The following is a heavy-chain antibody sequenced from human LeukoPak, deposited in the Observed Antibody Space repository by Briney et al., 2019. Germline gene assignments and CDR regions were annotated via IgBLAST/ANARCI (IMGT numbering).Heavy chain of an antibody. Sequence: GGSLRLSCAASGFTFSSYEMNWVRHAPGKGLEWVSYISSSGSTIYYADSVKGRFTISRDNAKNSLYLQMNRLRAEDTAVYYCARDLSGYSSSWYGGNWFDPWGQGTLVTVSS. CDR3: ARDLSGYSSSWYGGNWFDP. CDR1: GFTFSSYE. J-gene: IGHJ5*02. D-gene: IGHD6-13*01. V-gene: IGHV3-48*03. CDR2: ISSSGSTI.